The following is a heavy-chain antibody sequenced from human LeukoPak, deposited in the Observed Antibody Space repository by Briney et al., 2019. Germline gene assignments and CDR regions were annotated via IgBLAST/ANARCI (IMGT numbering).Heavy chain of an antibody. CDR2: SDDGSSQ. D-gene: IGHD3-10*01. CDR1: GFTFSNYA. V-gene: IGHV3-30-3*01. CDR3: VKDRTGTYTLDY. Sequence: GGSLRLSCAATGFTFSNYAIHWGRQAPGKGLEWVAFSDDGSSQHYEDSVKGRFTISRDNSKNTLNLQMNSLRAEDTAVYYCVKDRTGTYTLDYWGQGTLVTVSS. J-gene: IGHJ4*02.